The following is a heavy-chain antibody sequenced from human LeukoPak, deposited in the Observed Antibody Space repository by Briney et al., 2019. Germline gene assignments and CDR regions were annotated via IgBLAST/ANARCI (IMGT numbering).Heavy chain of an antibody. J-gene: IGHJ6*02. CDR2: ISWNSGSI. V-gene: IGHV3-9*01. Sequence: GRSLRLSCAASGFTFDDYAMHWVRQAPGKGLEWVSGISWNSGSIGYADSVKGRFTISRDNAKNSLYLQMNSLRAEDTALYYCAKGYIEKGYGMDVWGQGTTVTVSS. D-gene: IGHD5-12*01. CDR3: AKGYIEKGYGMDV. CDR1: GFTFDDYA.